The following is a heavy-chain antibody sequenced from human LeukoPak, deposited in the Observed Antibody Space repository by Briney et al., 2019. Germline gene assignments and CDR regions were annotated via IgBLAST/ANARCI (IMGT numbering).Heavy chain of an antibody. J-gene: IGHJ4*02. Sequence: GGSLRLSCAVSGFSLSNYAMSWVRQAPGKGLEWVSLIIASSGSTVYADSVKGRFTISRDNTKNTLYLQMNSLRAEDTAVYYCAKGAYDYVEIGYFDHWGQGTLVTVSS. V-gene: IGHV3-23*01. CDR2: IIASSGST. CDR1: GFSLSNYA. CDR3: AKGAYDYVEIGYFDH. D-gene: IGHD5-12*01.